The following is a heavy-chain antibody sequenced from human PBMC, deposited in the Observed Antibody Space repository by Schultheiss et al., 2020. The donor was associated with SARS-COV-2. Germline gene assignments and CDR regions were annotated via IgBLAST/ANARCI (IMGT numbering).Heavy chain of an antibody. Sequence: GGSLRLSCKGSGYNFSRYWIAWVRQMPGKGLEWMGIIYPGDSDTRYSPSFQGQVTISADKSISTAYLQWSSLKASDTAMYYCARQGPDIVVVPAAIGDAFDIWGQGTMVTVSS. CDR2: IYPGDSDT. CDR3: ARQGPDIVVVPAAIGDAFDI. J-gene: IGHJ3*02. V-gene: IGHV5-51*01. D-gene: IGHD2-2*01. CDR1: GYNFSRYW.